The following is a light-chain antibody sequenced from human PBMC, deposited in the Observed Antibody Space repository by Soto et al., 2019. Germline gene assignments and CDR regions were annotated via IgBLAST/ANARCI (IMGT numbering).Light chain of an antibody. Sequence: ALTQPASVSGSPGQSITISCTGTSSDVGGYNYVSWYQQHPGKAPKLMIYEVSNRPSGVSNRFSGSKSGNTASLTISGLQAEDEVDYDCSSYTSSSTLVFGTGTKAPS. CDR1: SSDVGGYNY. CDR2: EVS. J-gene: IGLJ1*01. V-gene: IGLV2-14*01. CDR3: SSYTSSSTLV.